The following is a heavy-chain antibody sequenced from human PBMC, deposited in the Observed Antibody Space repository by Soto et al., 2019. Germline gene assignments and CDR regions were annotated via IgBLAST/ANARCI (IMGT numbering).Heavy chain of an antibody. V-gene: IGHV3-48*02. CDR2: ISSSSSTI. D-gene: IGHD5-18*01. CDR1: GFTFSSYS. Sequence: GGSLRLSCAASGFTFSSYSMNWVRQAPGKGLEWVSYISSSSSTIYYADSVKGRFTISRDNAKNSLYLQMNSLRDEDTAVYYCAGDRGYSYGYGMDVWGQGTTVTVSS. J-gene: IGHJ6*02. CDR3: AGDRGYSYGYGMDV.